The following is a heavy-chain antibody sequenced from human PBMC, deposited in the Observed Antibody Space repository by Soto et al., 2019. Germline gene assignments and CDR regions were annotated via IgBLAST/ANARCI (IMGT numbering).Heavy chain of an antibody. CDR1: GFTFTNSA. Sequence: EASGKVSCKASGFTFTNSAVQWVRQARGQRLEWIGWIVVGSGNTNYAQKFQERVTITRDMSTSTAYMELSSLRSEDTAVYYCAAARWIQLWSFDCWGQGTLVTVSS. CDR2: IVVGSGNT. V-gene: IGHV1-58*01. J-gene: IGHJ4*02. CDR3: AAARWIQLWSFDC. D-gene: IGHD5-18*01.